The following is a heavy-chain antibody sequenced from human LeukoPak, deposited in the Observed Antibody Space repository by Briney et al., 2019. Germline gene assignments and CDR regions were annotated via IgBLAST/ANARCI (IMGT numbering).Heavy chain of an antibody. J-gene: IGHJ6*03. CDR1: GFTFSSYG. V-gene: IGHV3-33*01. CDR2: LWYDGSNK. CDR3: ARDIRSYYYMDV. Sequence: GGSLRLSCAASGFTFSSYGMHWVRQAPGKGLEWVAVLWYDGSNKDYADSVKGRFTISRDNSKNTLYLRMNSLRAEDTAVYYCARDIRSYYYMDVWGKGTTVTVSS.